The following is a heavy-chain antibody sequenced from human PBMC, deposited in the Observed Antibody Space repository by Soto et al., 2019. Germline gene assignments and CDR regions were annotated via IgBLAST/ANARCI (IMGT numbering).Heavy chain of an antibody. CDR1: GFTFSSYE. CDR2: ISSSGSTI. Sequence: PGGSLRLSCAASGFTFSSYEMNWVRQAPGKGLEWVSYISSSGSTIYYADSVKGRFTISRDNAKNSLYLQMNSLRAEDTAVYYCANLPMDPPIDYWGQGTLVTVPQ. V-gene: IGHV3-48*03. CDR3: ANLPMDPPIDY. D-gene: IGHD2-8*01. J-gene: IGHJ4*02.